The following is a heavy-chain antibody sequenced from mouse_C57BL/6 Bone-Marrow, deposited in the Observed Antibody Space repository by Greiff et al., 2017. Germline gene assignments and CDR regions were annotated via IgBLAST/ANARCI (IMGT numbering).Heavy chain of an antibody. Sequence: VQLKESGAELVRPGASVKLSCTASGFNIKDDYMHWVKQRPEQGLEWIGWIDPENGDTEYASKFQGKATITVDTSSNTVYLQHSSMTSVNTAVYYCTTYSNYWYFDVWGTGTTVTVFS. D-gene: IGHD2-5*01. CDR3: TTYSNYWYFDV. CDR2: IDPENGDT. J-gene: IGHJ1*03. V-gene: IGHV14-4*01. CDR1: GFNIKDDY.